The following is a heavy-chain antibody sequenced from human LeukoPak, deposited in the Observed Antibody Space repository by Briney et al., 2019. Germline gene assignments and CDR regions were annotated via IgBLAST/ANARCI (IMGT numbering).Heavy chain of an antibody. V-gene: IGHV1-18*01. D-gene: IGHD3-22*01. CDR2: ISAYNGNT. CDR3: ARDGDYYDSSGYFDY. Sequence: ASVKVSCKASGYTFMSYGITWVRQAPGQGLEWMGWISAYNGNTNYAQKFQGRVTMTRDTSTSTAYMELRSLRSDDTAVYYCARDGDYYDSSGYFDYWGQATLVTVSS. J-gene: IGHJ4*02. CDR1: GYTFMSYG.